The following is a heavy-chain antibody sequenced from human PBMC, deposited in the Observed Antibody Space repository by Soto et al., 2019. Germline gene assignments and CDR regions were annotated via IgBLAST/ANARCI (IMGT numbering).Heavy chain of an antibody. CDR1: CGSFIGYY. J-gene: IGHJ4*02. CDR3: ARAQTLRSGSYLMFVDYFDY. V-gene: IGHV4-34*01. CDR2: INHSGST. Sequence: KTSETLSLTCAFYCGSFIGYYWSWIRQPPGKGLEWIGEINHSGSTNYNPSLKSRVTISVDTSKNQFSLKLSSVTAADTAVYYCARAQTLRSGSYLMFVDYFDYWGQGTLVTVSS. D-gene: IGHD1-26*01.